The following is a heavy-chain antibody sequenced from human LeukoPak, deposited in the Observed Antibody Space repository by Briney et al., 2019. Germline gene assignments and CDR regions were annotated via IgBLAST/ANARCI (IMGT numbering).Heavy chain of an antibody. J-gene: IGHJ4*02. CDR1: GYSFSTYS. CDR2: IVGSSSTI. CDR3: ATDSPETAAFDY. D-gene: IGHD1-1*01. V-gene: IGHV3-48*04. Sequence: GESLKISCQGSGYSFSTYSMNWVRQAPGKGLEWVSYIVGSSSTIYYADSVKGRFTISRDNAKNSLYLQMDSLRAEDTAVYYCATDSPETAAFDYWGQGTLVTVSS.